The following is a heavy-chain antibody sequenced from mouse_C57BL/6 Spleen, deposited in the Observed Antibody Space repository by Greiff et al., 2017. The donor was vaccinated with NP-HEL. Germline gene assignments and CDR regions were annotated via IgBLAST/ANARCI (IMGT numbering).Heavy chain of an antibody. V-gene: IGHV1-81*01. D-gene: IGHD1-1*01. CDR2: IYSRSGNT. CDR3: ARAYGSSFWYFDV. CDR1: GYTFTSYG. J-gene: IGHJ1*03. Sequence: VQLQESGAELARPGASVKLSCKASGYTFTSYGISWVKQRTGQGLEWIGEIYSRSGNTYYNEKFKGKATLTADKSSSTAYMELRSLAAEDSAVYFWARAYGSSFWYFDVWGTGTTVTVSS.